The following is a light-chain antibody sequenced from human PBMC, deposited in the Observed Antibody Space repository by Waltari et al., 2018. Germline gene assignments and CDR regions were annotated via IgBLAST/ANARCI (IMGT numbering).Light chain of an antibody. Sequence: DIQMTQSPSTLSASLGDRVPVTCRASQSVSLWLAWYQQKPGKAPKLLIYRASDLESGVPSRFSGSGSGTQFTLTISSLQPDDFGTYYCQHYNTFSGAFGQGTKVEV. CDR3: QHYNTFSGA. CDR2: RAS. V-gene: IGKV1-5*03. CDR1: QSVSLW. J-gene: IGKJ1*01.